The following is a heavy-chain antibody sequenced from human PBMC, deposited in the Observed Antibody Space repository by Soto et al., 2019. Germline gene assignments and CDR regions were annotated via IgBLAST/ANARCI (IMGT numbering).Heavy chain of an antibody. CDR3: AGYCSSSNCGGFDY. V-gene: IGHV1-3*01. Sequence: QVQLVQSGAEVKKPGASVKVSCKASGYTFTSYAMHWVRQAPGQRLEWMGWINAGNGNTKYSQKCQGRDTITRDTSASTAYIELSSLRSEDTVVDYCAGYCSSSNCGGFDYWVQGTLVTVSS. J-gene: IGHJ4*02. D-gene: IGHD2-2*01. CDR1: GYTFTSYA. CDR2: INAGNGNT.